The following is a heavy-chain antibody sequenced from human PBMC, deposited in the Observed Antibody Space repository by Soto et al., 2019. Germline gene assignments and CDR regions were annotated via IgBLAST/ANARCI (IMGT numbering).Heavy chain of an antibody. CDR3: ARVPPSQTDYYNRNQNWFDT. CDR1: GGSISSYY. Sequence: QVQLQESGPGLVKPSETLSLTCTVSGGSISSYYWSWIRRPPGKGLEWMGYTYYSGSTTYTPSLKSRITISVDTAKNQFTMKMSSVTDADSVVYYCARVPPSQTDYYNRNQNWFDTWGHGNLVSVSS. CDR2: TYYSGST. J-gene: IGHJ5*01. V-gene: IGHV4-59*01. D-gene: IGHD3-9*01.